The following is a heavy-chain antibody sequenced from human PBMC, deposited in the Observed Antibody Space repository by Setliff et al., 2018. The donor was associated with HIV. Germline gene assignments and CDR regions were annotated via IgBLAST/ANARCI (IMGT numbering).Heavy chain of an antibody. CDR3: AALSVRTNPVYGVISTRFDP. CDR1: GFNFGDYA. CDR2: ISWSSDNM. D-gene: IGHD2-8*01. V-gene: IGHV3-9*01. Sequence: GGSLRLSCAASGFNFGDYAMHWVRQAPGKGLEWVSGISWSSDNMYYADSVEGRFTISRDNAKNSLFLQMNSLRADDTAVYYCAALSVRTNPVYGVISTRFDPWGQGTLVTVSS. J-gene: IGHJ5*02.